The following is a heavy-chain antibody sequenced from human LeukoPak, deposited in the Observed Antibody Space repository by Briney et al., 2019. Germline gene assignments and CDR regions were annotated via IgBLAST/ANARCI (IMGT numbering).Heavy chain of an antibody. Sequence: GGSLRLSCAASGFTFSIYWMSWVREAPGKGVEWVANIKQDGSEKYYGDSVKGGYTISRDNDNNSLYLQMNTLRPEDMAVYCCARERQNKDFWSGGDYWGQGTLVTVSS. V-gene: IGHV3-7*01. CDR2: IKQDGSEK. CDR3: ARERQNKDFWSGGDY. J-gene: IGHJ4*02. D-gene: IGHD3-3*01. CDR1: GFTFSIYW.